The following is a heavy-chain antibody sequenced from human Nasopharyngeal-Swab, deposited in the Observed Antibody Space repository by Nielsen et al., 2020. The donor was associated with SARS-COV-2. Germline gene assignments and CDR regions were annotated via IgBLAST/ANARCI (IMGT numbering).Heavy chain of an antibody. Sequence: WIRQPPGKGLEWIGEINHSGSTNYNPSLKSRVTISVDTSNNQFSLKLSSVTAADTAVYYCARGSRSGINNYSSGWYFFDYWGQGALVTVPQ. D-gene: IGHD6-19*01. V-gene: IGHV4-34*01. CDR2: INHSGST. CDR3: ARGSRSGINNYSSGWYFFDY. J-gene: IGHJ4*02.